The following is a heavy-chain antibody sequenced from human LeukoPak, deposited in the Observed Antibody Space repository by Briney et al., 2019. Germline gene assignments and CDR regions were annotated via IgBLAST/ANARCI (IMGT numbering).Heavy chain of an antibody. V-gene: IGHV1-2*02. Sequence: ASVKVSCKASGYMFNDYYLHWVRQAPGQGLEWMGWINPNNGGIKYAQKFQGRVTMTRDTSTTTAYMELSRLTSDDTAVYFCATDCGGDCYSRYWGQGTLVTVSS. J-gene: IGHJ4*02. CDR3: ATDCGGDCYSRY. CDR1: GYMFNDYY. D-gene: IGHD2-21*02. CDR2: INPNNGGI.